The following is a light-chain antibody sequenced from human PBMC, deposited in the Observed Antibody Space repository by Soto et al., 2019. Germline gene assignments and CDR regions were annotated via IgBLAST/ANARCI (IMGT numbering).Light chain of an antibody. V-gene: IGKV1-39*01. CDR3: QQCDSAPLT. J-gene: IGKJ4*01. CDR2: SAS. CDR1: QSVKY. Sequence: DIQMTQSPSSLSASVGDRVTITCRASQSVKYLSWYQHIPGKAPKLLIYSASNLYSGVPSRFSGSGSGAEFSLTISSLQREDVATYYCQQCDSAPLTFGGGTKVEIK.